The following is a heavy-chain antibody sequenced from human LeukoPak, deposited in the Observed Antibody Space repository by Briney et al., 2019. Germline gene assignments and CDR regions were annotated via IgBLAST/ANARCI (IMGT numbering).Heavy chain of an antibody. CDR2: ISSSGSTI. V-gene: IGHV3-48*03. J-gene: IGHJ4*02. CDR3: AKDSTGSYWAYYFDY. Sequence: GGSLRLSCAASGFTFSSYEMNWVRQAPGKGLEWVSYISSSGSTIYYADSVKGRFTISRDNAKNSLYLQMNSLRAEDTAVYYCAKDSTGSYWAYYFDYWGQGTLVTVSS. CDR1: GFTFSSYE. D-gene: IGHD1-26*01.